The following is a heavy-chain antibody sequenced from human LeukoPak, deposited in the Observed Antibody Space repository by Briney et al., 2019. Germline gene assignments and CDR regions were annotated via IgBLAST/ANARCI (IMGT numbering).Heavy chain of an antibody. V-gene: IGHV3-7*01. D-gene: IGHD1-7*01. Sequence: GGSLRLSCAASGFTFSSYWMSWVRQAPGKGLEWVANIKQDGSEKYYVDSVKGRFTISRDNAKNSLYLQMNSLRAEDTAVYYCARVLSGTTMRYDYWGQGTLVTVSS. J-gene: IGHJ4*02. CDR3: ARVLSGTTMRYDY. CDR2: IKQDGSEK. CDR1: GFTFSSYW.